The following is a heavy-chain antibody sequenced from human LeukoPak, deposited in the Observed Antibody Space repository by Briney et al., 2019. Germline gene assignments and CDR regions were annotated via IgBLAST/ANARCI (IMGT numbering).Heavy chain of an antibody. CDR2: ISSSGSTI. CDR1: GFTFSSYE. D-gene: IGHD3-22*01. J-gene: IGHJ3*02. V-gene: IGHV3-48*03. Sequence: HSGGSLRLSCAASGFTFSSYEMNWVRQAPGKGLEWVSYISSSGSTIYYADSVKGRFSISRDNSKNTLYLHMNSLRAEDTALYYCARAEDYDSSGYVDAFDIWGQGTMVTVSS. CDR3: ARAEDYDSSGYVDAFDI.